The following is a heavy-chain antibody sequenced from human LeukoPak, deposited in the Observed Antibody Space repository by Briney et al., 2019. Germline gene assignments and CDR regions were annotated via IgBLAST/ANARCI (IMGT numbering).Heavy chain of an antibody. J-gene: IGHJ5*02. V-gene: IGHV4-4*07. CDR2: IYTSGST. Sequence: KPSESLSLTCTVAGGSISSYYWGWIRQPAGKGLEWIGRIYTSGSTNYNPSLKSRVTMSVDTSKNQFSLKLSSVTAADTAVYYCARERIAAAKSPWFDPWGQGTLVTVSS. D-gene: IGHD6-13*01. CDR3: ARERIAAAKSPWFDP. CDR1: GGSISSYY.